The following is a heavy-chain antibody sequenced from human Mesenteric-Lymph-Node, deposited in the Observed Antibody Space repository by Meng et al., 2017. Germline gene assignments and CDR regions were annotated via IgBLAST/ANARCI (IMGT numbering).Heavy chain of an antibody. D-gene: IGHD6-13*01. CDR1: GFTFDDYA. V-gene: IGHV3-9*01. Sequence: SLKISCAASGFTFDDYAMHWVRQAPGKGLEWVSGISWNSGSIGYADSVKGRFTISRDNAKNSLYLQMNSLRAEDTALYYYAKDITSYSSSWYFAFDIWGQGTMVTVSS. CDR2: ISWNSGSI. CDR3: AKDITSYSSSWYFAFDI. J-gene: IGHJ3*02.